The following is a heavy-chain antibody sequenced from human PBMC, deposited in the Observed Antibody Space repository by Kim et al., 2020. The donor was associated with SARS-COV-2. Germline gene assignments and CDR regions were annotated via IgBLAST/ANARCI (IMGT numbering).Heavy chain of an antibody. J-gene: IGHJ4*02. Sequence: GGSLRLSCAASGFTFSSYSMNWVRQAPGKGLEWVSSISSSSCYIYYADSVKGRFTISRDNAKNSLYLQMNSLRAEDTAVYYCARDRDDFWTRYDYWGQGTLVTVSS. CDR2: ISSSSCYI. V-gene: IGHV3-21*01. CDR1: GFTFSSYS. D-gene: IGHD3-3*01. CDR3: ARDRDDFWTRYDY.